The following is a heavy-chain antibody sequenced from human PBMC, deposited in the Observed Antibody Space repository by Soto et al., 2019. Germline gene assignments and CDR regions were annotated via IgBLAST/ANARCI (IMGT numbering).Heavy chain of an antibody. Sequence: QVQLQQWGAGLLKPSETLSLTCAVYGGSFSGYYWSWIRQPPGKGLEWIGEINHSGSTNYNPSLKGRVXXSXDXXKNQFSLKLSSVTAADTAVYYCARGYGSGSYSYNYWGQGTLVTVSS. CDR1: GGSFSGYY. J-gene: IGHJ4*02. V-gene: IGHV4-34*01. D-gene: IGHD3-10*01. CDR3: ARGYGSGSYSYNY. CDR2: INHSGST.